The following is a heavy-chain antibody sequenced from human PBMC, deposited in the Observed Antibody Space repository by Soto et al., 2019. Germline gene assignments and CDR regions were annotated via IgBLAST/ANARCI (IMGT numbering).Heavy chain of an antibody. Sequence: QVQLVQSGAEVKKPGSSVRVSCKASGGTFKTYTITWVRQAPGQGLEWMGGIIRFFGTATYAQKFQARITITAASSTNTAYMEPSSLRSEDTAIYYCARDWHEGRWRAIDIRGQGTMVIVSA. CDR2: IIRFFGTA. CDR3: ARDWHEGRWRAIDI. CDR1: GGTFKTYT. J-gene: IGHJ3*02. V-gene: IGHV1-69*01. D-gene: IGHD2-15*01.